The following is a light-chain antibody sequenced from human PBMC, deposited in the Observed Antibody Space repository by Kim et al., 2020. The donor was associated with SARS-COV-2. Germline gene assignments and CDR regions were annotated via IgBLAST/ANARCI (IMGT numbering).Light chain of an antibody. CDR2: NDS. V-gene: IGLV3-21*04. J-gene: IGLJ2*01. CDR1: NIGSKS. CDR3: QVWHSNTDRI. Sequence: VAPGKTASIRCGGSNIGSKSVHWYQQKPGQAPVLVIYNDSDRPSGIPERFSGSNSGNTATLTISRVEGGDEADYYCQVWHSNTDRIFGGGTKLTVL.